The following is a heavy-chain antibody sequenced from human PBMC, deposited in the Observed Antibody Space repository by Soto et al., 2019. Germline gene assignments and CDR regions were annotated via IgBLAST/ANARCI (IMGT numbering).Heavy chain of an antibody. V-gene: IGHV1-69*18. J-gene: IGHJ4*02. CDR3: ARDRALRGFDY. CDR2: VLPVFGTT. CDR1: GDTFTSNA. Sequence: QVQLVQSGAEVKKPGSSVKVSCKASGDTFTSNAISWVRQAPGQGLEWMGTVLPVFGTTNYAPKFRGRLTITADDSSSTAYMELMSLKSEDTAVYYCARDRALRGFDYWGQGTLVTVSS. D-gene: IGHD3-10*01.